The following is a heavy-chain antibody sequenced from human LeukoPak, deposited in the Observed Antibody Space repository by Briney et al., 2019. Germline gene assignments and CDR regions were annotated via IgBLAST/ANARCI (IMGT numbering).Heavy chain of an antibody. V-gene: IGHV1-69*13. CDR2: IIPIFGTA. CDR1: GGTFSSYA. D-gene: IGHD6-19*01. Sequence: SVKVSCKASGGTFSSYAISWVRQAPGQGLEWMGGIIPIFGTADYAQKFQGRVTITADESTSTACMELSSLRSEDTAVYYCEVAVISDENYFDYWGQGTLVTVSS. J-gene: IGHJ4*02. CDR3: EVAVISDENYFDY.